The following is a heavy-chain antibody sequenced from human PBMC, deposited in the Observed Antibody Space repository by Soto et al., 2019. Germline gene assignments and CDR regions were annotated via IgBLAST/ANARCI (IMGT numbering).Heavy chain of an antibody. V-gene: IGHV1-18*01. J-gene: IGHJ4*02. CDR3: ARRDYYDSSGYPAARFDY. Sequence: ASVKVSCKASGYTFTSYGISWVRQAPGQGLEWMGWISAYNGNTNYAQKLQGRVTMTTDTSTSTAYMELRSLRSDDTAVYYCARRDYYDSSGYPAARFDYWGQGTLVTVSS. D-gene: IGHD3-22*01. CDR1: GYTFTSYG. CDR2: ISAYNGNT.